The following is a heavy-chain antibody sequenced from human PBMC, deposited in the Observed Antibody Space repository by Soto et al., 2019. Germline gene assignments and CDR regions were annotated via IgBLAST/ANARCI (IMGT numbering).Heavy chain of an antibody. CDR3: ARFAHIGGGQYKYCSSTSCPSGVDV. V-gene: IGHV5-51*01. J-gene: IGHJ6*02. D-gene: IGHD2-2*01. CDR2: IYPGDSDT. CDR1: GYSFTSYW. Sequence: PGESLKISCKGSGYSFTSYWIGWVRQMPGKGLEWMGIIYPGDSDTRYSPSFQGQVTISADKSISTAYLQWSSLKASDTAMYYCARFAHIGGGQYKYCSSTSCPSGVDVWGQGTTVTVSS.